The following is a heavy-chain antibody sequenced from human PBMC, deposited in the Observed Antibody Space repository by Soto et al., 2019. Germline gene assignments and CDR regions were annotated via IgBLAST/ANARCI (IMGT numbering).Heavy chain of an antibody. CDR1: GGSISSDDYF. CDR2: MYSSGST. J-gene: IGHJ3*02. Sequence: QVQLRESGPGLVQPSETLSLSCTVSGGSISSDDYFWGWIRQPPGKGLEWIGSMYSSGSTHYSPSLKSRVTISVDTSKNQLSLKLTSVTAADTAMYHCARPKLPTFLAAFDIWGQGIMVTVSS. CDR3: ARPKLPTFLAAFDI. V-gene: IGHV4-39*01. D-gene: IGHD3-3*02.